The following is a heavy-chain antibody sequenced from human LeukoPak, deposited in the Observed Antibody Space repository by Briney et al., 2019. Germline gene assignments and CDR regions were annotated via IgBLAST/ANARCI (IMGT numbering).Heavy chain of an antibody. D-gene: IGHD7-27*01. CDR2: ISGSGDNT. V-gene: IGHV3-23*01. CDR1: GFTFSTYA. CDR3: AKDPFHWGTIYFDY. Sequence: GGSLRLSCAASGFTFSTYAMSWVRQAPGKGLEWVSSISGSGDNTFYADSVKGRFTISRDNSKSTLYLQINSLRAEDTAVYYCAKDPFHWGTIYFDYWGQGTLVTVSS. J-gene: IGHJ4*02.